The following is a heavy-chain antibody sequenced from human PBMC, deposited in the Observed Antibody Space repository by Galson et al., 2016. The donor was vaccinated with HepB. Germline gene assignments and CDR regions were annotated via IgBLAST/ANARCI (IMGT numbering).Heavy chain of an antibody. CDR1: GFTVSSNY. J-gene: IGHJ4*02. CDR2: IYSGGRT. Sequence: SLRLSCAVSGFTVSSNYMSWVRQPPGKGLEWVSVIYSGGRTDYADSVKGRFSISRDNSQNTVYLQTDSLRTDDTAVYYCVRHYSSSWFFGYWGQGTLVTVSS. V-gene: IGHV3-66*04. D-gene: IGHD6-13*01. CDR3: VRHYSSSWFFGY.